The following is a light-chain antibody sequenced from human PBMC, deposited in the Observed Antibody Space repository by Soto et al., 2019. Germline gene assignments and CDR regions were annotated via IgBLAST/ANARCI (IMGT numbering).Light chain of an antibody. Sequence: DIQLNQSASALSAAVGDRVTITCQASQVITNYLNWYQQKPGQAPKLLIYDISTLEIGVPSRFGGSGSGTHFTFTSTGRQPEDIATYYCQQYENLPYPFGQGTKLEI. CDR3: QQYENLPYP. J-gene: IGKJ2*01. V-gene: IGKV1-33*01. CDR2: DIS. CDR1: QVITNY.